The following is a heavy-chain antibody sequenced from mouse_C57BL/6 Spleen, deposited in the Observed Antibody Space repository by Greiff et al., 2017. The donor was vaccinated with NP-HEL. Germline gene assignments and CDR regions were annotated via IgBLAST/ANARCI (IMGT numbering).Heavy chain of an antibody. Sequence: EVKLMESGPGLVKPSQSLSLTCSVTGYSITSGYYWNWIRQFPGNKLEWMGYISYDGSNNYNPSLKNRISITRDTSKNQFFLKLNSVTTEDTATYYCALYSNYWFAYWGQGTLVTVSA. D-gene: IGHD2-5*01. V-gene: IGHV3-6*01. CDR1: GYSITSGYY. J-gene: IGHJ3*01. CDR3: ALYSNYWFAY. CDR2: ISYDGSN.